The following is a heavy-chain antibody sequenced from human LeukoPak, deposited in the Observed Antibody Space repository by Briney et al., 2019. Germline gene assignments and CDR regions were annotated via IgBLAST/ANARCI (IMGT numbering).Heavy chain of an antibody. CDR1: GYTFDYCG. CDR2: INWNGGST. V-gene: IGHV3-20*01. CDR3: HTRYCCSTSCYVDF. Sequence: GGSLRLSCQAAGYTFDYCGRSWVRGRPINKQKRVSGINWNGGSTGYADSVKGRFTISRDNAKNSLYLQMNSLRAEDTALYHCHTRYCCSTSCYVDFWGQGTLVSVS. J-gene: IGHJ4*02. D-gene: IGHD2-2*01.